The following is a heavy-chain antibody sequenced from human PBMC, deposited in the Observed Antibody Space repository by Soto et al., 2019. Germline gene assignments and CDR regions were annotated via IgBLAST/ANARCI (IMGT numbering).Heavy chain of an antibody. J-gene: IGHJ4*02. CDR3: ARVRYGDYYYFDY. CDR2: IYYSGST. V-gene: IGHV4-59*01. CDR1: GGSISSYY. D-gene: IGHD4-17*01. Sequence: SETLSLTCTVSGGSISSYYWSWIRQPPGKGLEWIGYIYYSGSTNYNPSLKSRVTISVDTSKNQFSLKLSSVTAADTAVYYCARVRYGDYYYFDYWGQRTLVTVSS.